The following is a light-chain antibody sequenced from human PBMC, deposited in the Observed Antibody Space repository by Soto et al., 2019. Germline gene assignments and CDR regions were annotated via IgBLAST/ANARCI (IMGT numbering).Light chain of an antibody. CDR3: MQALQTPVMYT. CDR2: AAS. V-gene: IGKV1-27*01. Sequence: DIQMTQSPSSLSASVGDRVTITCRASQAISNYLVWYQQKPGKVPKFLIYAASTLQSGVPSQFSGSGVGTDFTLKISRVEAEDVGVYYCMQALQTPVMYTFGQGTELEIK. CDR1: QAISNY. J-gene: IGKJ2*01.